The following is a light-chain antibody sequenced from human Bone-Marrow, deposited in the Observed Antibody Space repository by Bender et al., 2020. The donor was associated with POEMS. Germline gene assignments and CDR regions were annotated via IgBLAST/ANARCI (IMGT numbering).Light chain of an antibody. Sequence: SYVLTQAPSVSVAPGRTATITCGGDNIGGRSVHWYRQKPGQAPVLVVYDDSDRPSGIPERISGSSSGNTATLTISRVEVGDEADYYCQVWDSSSYHPVVFGGGTKVTVL. CDR3: QVWDSSSYHPVV. CDR2: DDS. V-gene: IGLV3-21*03. CDR1: NIGGRS. J-gene: IGLJ2*01.